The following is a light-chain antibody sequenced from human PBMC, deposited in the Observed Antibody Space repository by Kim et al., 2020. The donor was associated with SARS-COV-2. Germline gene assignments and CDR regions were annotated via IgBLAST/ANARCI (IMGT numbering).Light chain of an antibody. CDR3: CSYAGSFTLV. CDR1: SSDVGAYNY. J-gene: IGLJ2*01. V-gene: IGLV2-11*01. Sequence: QSALTQPRSVSGSPGQSVTISCTGTSSDVGAYNYVSWYQQHPGKAPKLMFYYVSKRPSGVPDRFSGSKSGNTASLTISGLQAEDEADYYCCSYAGSFTLVFGGGTQLTVL. CDR2: YVS.